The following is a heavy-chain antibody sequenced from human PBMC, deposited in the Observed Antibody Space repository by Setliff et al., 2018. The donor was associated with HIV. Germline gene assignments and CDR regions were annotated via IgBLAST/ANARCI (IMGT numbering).Heavy chain of an antibody. J-gene: IGHJ4*02. CDR2: IIADNGDT. D-gene: IGHD5-12*01. Sequence: ASVKVSCKASGYTFTNFAIHWVRQAPGQRLEWMGWIIADNGDTKYSPKFQGRVTITRDTSASTAYMELSSLRSEDTAVYYCARVRYSGYDWWGQGTLVTVSS. V-gene: IGHV1-3*01. CDR3: ARVRYSGYDW. CDR1: GYTFTNFA.